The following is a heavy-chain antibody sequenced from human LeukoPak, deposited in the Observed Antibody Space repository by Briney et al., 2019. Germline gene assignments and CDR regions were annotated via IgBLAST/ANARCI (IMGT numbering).Heavy chain of an antibody. Sequence: PSETLSLTCTVSGGSITSSSYYWGWIRQPPGKGLEWIGSIYYSGSTYYNPSLKSRVTISVDTSKNQFSLKLSSVTAADTAVYYCASLRPLTYCDYWGQGTLVTVSS. CDR1: GGSITSSSYY. J-gene: IGHJ4*02. V-gene: IGHV4-39*01. CDR2: IYYSGST. CDR3: ASLRPLTYCDY.